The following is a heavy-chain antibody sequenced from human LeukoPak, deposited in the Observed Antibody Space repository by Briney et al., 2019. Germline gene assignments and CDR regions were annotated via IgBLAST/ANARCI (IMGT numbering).Heavy chain of an antibody. CDR3: ARDTRGSGYFDY. J-gene: IGHJ4*02. CDR2: IYNSGST. D-gene: IGHD3-10*01. V-gene: IGHV4-59*01. Sequence: SETLSLTCTVSGGSISIYYWSWIRQPPGKGLEWIGYIYNSGSTYYNPSLKSRVTISVDTPKNQFSLKLSSVTAADTAVYYCARDTRGSGYFDYWGQGTLVTVSS. CDR1: GGSISIYY.